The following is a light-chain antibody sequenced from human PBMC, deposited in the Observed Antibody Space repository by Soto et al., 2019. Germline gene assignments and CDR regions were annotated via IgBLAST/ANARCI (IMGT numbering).Light chain of an antibody. CDR3: SSHTSGSTRV. V-gene: IGLV2-14*01. J-gene: IGLJ1*01. CDR1: SGDVGGYDY. Sequence: QSLLTQPASVSGSPGQSIAISCTGTSGDVGGYDYVSWYQQHPDKAPKLMIYEVTKRPSRVSNRFSGSKSGNTASLTISGLQPEDEADYYCSSHTSGSTRVFGSGTKVTVL. CDR2: EVT.